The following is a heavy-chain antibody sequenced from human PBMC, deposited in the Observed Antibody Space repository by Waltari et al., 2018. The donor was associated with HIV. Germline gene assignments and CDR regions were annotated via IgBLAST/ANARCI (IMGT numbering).Heavy chain of an antibody. V-gene: IGHV3-30*03. CDR1: GPDFGSDG. Sequence: QVQLVESGGGVVQPGDVLRLSCAASGPDFGSDGMHWVRQAPGKGLEWLAAISYDGMKKYYVDSLRGRLTISRDNSKKTLYLQMNTLRPEDTAIYFCARDSSQVHWFGESLALWGQGTLVIVSS. D-gene: IGHD3-10*01. J-gene: IGHJ4*02. CDR3: ARDSSQVHWFGESLAL. CDR2: ISYDGMKK.